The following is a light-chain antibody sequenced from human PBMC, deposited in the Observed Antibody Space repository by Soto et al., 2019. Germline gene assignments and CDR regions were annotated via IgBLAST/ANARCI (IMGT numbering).Light chain of an antibody. Sequence: DIQLTQSPSSVSASVGDRITISCRASQGISSWLAWYQQKPGKAPKLLIHTASTLQTGVPSRFSGSGSGTDFTLTISSLQPEDFATYYCQQAKSVLPLIFGGGTKVEI. J-gene: IGKJ4*01. CDR2: TAS. CDR1: QGISSW. CDR3: QQAKSVLPLI. V-gene: IGKV1-12*01.